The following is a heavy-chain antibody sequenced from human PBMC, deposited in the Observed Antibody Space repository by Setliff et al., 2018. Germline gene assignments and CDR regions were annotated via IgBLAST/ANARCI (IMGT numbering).Heavy chain of an antibody. CDR1: GFTFSSYW. CDR2: IGESGNNI. Sequence: GGSLRLSCAASGFTFSSYWMSWVRQAPGKGLEWVSYIGESGNNIHYADSVKGRFTISRDNAKNSLYLQMNSLRVEDTAVYYCAKEGGKTYYYDRSGVDFDYWGQGTLVTVSS. V-gene: IGHV3-48*04. J-gene: IGHJ4*02. CDR3: AKEGGKTYYYDRSGVDFDY. D-gene: IGHD3-22*01.